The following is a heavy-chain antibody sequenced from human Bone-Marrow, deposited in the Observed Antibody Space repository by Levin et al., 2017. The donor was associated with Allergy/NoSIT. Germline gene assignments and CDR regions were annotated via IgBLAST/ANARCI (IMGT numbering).Heavy chain of an antibody. V-gene: IGHV4-34*01. CDR1: GGSFNGYF. CDR3: AMVARMGRGLLLNIKNLYCFDN. Sequence: SQTLSLTCVVQGGSFNGYFWSWIRQPPGKGLEWIGDIDHRGGANYNPSLKSRVTISVDTSKNQFFLKLSSVTAADTAEYYCAMVARMGRGLLLNIKNLYCFDNWGQGTVVTVSS. J-gene: IGHJ4*02. D-gene: IGHD3-10*01. CDR2: IDHRGGA.